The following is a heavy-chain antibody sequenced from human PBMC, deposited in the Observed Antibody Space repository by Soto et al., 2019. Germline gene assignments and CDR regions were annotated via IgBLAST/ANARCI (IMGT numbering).Heavy chain of an antibody. V-gene: IGHV5-51*01. CDR1: GYSFASHW. CDR2: IYPGDSDT. J-gene: IGHJ4*02. Sequence: GESLKISCKGSGYSFASHWVAWVRQMPEKGLEWIGTIYPGDSDTKYSPAFRGQVTISADTSVSAAYLQWRSLEATDSAIYYCARYSGSYWHYLDFWGQGTLVTVSS. D-gene: IGHD1-26*01. CDR3: ARYSGSYWHYLDF.